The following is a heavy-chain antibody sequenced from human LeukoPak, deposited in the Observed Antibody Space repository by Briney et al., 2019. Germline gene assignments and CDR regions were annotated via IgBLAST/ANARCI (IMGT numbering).Heavy chain of an antibody. CDR2: IYTSGST. D-gene: IGHD3-10*01. J-gene: IGHJ4*02. CDR3: ASKLLGTATKIGELRAYFDY. Sequence: PSETLSLTCTVSGGSISSYYWSWIRQPAGKGLEWIGRIYTSGSTNYNPSLKSRVTISVDTSKNQFSLKLSSVTAADTAVYYCASKLLGTATKIGELRAYFDYWGQGTLVTVSS. CDR1: GGSISSYY. V-gene: IGHV4-4*07.